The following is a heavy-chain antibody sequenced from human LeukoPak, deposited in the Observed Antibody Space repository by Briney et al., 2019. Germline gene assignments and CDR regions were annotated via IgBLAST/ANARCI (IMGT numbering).Heavy chain of an antibody. CDR1: GGTFSSYA. J-gene: IGHJ4*02. CDR2: IIPIFGTA. V-gene: IGHV1-69*05. Sequence: GASVKVSCKASGGTFSSYAISWVRQAPGQGLEWMGGIIPIFGTANYAQKFQGRVTITTDKSTSTAYMELSSLRSEDTAVYYCARAASSTIASFDYWGQGTLVTVSS. D-gene: IGHD2-2*01. CDR3: ARAASSTIASFDY.